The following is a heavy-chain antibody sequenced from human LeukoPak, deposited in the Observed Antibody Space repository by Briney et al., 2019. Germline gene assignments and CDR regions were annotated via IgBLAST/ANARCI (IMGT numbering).Heavy chain of an antibody. CDR1: GETFNDQY. CDR2: IRHGGST. Sequence: PSETLSLTCAVFGETFNDQYGSWIRQPPGKALEWIGEIRHGGSTNYHPSFKSRLTTSVDTSRNQFSLHLRSVTAADTAVYYCGRGEVRGVIDHWGQGTLVTVSS. J-gene: IGHJ4*02. CDR3: GRGEVRGVIDH. V-gene: IGHV4-34*01. D-gene: IGHD3-10*01.